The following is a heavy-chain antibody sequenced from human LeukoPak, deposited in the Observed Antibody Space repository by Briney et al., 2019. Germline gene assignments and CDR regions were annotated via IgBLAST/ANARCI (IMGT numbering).Heavy chain of an antibody. V-gene: IGHV4-59*01. CDR3: ARGVAGSGSTPNY. CDR1: GGSISGYY. D-gene: IGHD1-26*01. J-gene: IGHJ4*02. Sequence: SETLSLTCSVAGGSISGYYWMWIRQPPGKGLEWIGYLYYSGDTKYSPSLKSRVTISEDTSKNQASLKLRSVTAADTAVHYCARGVAGSGSTPNYWGQGTLVTVSS. CDR2: LYYSGDT.